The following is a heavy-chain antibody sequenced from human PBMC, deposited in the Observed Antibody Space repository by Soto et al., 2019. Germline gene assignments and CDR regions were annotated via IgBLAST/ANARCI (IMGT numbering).Heavy chain of an antibody. J-gene: IGHJ6*02. Sequence: GGSLRLSCAASGFTVSSNYMSWVRQAPGKGLEWVSVIYSGGSTYYADSVKGRFTISRDNSKNTLYLQMNSLRAEDTAVYYCSRDLRIAVAGTYYYYGMDVWGQGTTVTVS. CDR1: GFTVSSNY. D-gene: IGHD6-19*01. CDR2: IYSGGST. CDR3: SRDLRIAVAGTYYYYGMDV. V-gene: IGHV3-66*01.